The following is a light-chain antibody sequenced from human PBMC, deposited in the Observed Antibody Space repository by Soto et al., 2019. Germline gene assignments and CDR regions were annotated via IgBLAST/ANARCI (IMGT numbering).Light chain of an antibody. CDR3: QQYAYSPLT. V-gene: IGKV3-20*01. J-gene: IGKJ4*01. CDR1: QTVGKNY. CDR2: DAS. Sequence: EIVLTQSPGTLYLSPGEGATLSCRASQTVGKNYLGWYQQKPGQAPRLLIYDASSRATGIPDRFSGGGSGTDFTLTINRLEPEDFAVYYCQQYAYSPLTFGGGTKVEIK.